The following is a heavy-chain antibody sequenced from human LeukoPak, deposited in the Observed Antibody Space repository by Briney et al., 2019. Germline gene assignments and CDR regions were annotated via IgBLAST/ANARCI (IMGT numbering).Heavy chain of an antibody. V-gene: IGHV4-61*08. CDR1: GGSISSGGYY. J-gene: IGHJ3*02. CDR2: IYYSGST. Sequence: SETLSLTCTVSGGSISSGGYYWSWIRQPPGKGLEWIGYIYYSGSTNYNPSLKSRVTISVDTSKNQFSLKLSSVTAADTAVYYCARSLLVFAFDIWGQGTMVTVSS. CDR3: ARSLLVFAFDI. D-gene: IGHD2-8*01.